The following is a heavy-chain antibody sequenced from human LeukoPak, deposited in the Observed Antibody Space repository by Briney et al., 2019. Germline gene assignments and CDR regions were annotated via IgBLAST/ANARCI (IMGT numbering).Heavy chain of an antibody. Sequence: SQTLSLTCTVSGYAITSGGFSWNCIRQSPGRGLECIGCIYDRGPAYYNPSLKSRFTISVDRPKNQFFLNVTSLTAADTAVYFCARSRQASGLFNSWGQGTLVVVSS. CDR1: GYAITSGGFS. D-gene: IGHD3-10*01. CDR2: IYDRGPA. CDR3: ARSRQASGLFNS. J-gene: IGHJ5*01. V-gene: IGHV4-30-2*06.